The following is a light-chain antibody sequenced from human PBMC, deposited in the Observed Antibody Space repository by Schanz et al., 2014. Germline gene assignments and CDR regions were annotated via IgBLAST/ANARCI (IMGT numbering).Light chain of an antibody. CDR3: QQSYSTPQT. J-gene: IGKJ1*01. CDR1: QSINSW. Sequence: DVQMTQSPSTLSASVGDRVTITCRASQSINSWLAWFQQKPGKVPKLLIYTASSLETGVPSRFSGSGFGTEFTFTISSLQPEDFATYYCQQSYSTPQTFGQGTKVEIK. V-gene: IGKV1-5*03. CDR2: TAS.